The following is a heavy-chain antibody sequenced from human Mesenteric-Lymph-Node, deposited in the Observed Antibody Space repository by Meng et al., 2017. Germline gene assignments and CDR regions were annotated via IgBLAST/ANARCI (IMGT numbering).Heavy chain of an antibody. J-gene: IGHJ6*02. CDR2: IRSKAYGGTT. CDR1: GFTFGDYA. CDR3: TRDGITMIVVSYYYYYGMDF. Sequence: SCTASGFTFGDYAMSWFRQAPGKRLEWVGFIRSKAYGGTTEYAASVKGRFTISRDDSKSIAYLQMNSLKTEDTAVYYCTRDGITMIVVSYYYYYGMDFWGQGTTVTVSS. V-gene: IGHV3-49*03. D-gene: IGHD3-22*01.